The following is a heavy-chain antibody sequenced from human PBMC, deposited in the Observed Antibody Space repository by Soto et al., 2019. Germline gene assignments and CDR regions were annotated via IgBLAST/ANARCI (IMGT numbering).Heavy chain of an antibody. D-gene: IGHD3-9*01. V-gene: IGHV3-23*01. CDR3: STRDFLTGSTYFFDS. J-gene: IGHJ4*02. Sequence: GGSLRLSCAASGFSFSDYAMSWVRQAPGKGLEWVSDISDSGGRTQYAGSVKGRFTIFRDNSKNTLYLQMNSLRAEDTAVYYCSTRDFLTGSTYFFDSWGQGTLVTVS. CDR2: ISDSGGRT. CDR1: GFSFSDYA.